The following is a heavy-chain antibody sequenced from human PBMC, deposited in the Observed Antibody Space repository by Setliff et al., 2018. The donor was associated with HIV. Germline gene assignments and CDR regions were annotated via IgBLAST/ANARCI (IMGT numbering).Heavy chain of an antibody. CDR1: GGSINGYY. CDR3: ARERIAVAGPRVAFDI. V-gene: IGHV4-59*12. Sequence: PSETLSLTCTVYGGSINGYYWNWIRQSPGKGLEWIGFIGYSGSTNYNPSLNSRVTMSVDTSKNQFSLKLSSVTAADTAVYYCARERIAVAGPRVAFDIWGQGTMVTVSS. CDR2: IGYSGST. D-gene: IGHD6-19*01. J-gene: IGHJ3*02.